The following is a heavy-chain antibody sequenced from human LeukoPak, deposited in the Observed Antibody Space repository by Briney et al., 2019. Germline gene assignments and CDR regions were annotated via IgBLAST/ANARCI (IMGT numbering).Heavy chain of an antibody. CDR1: GFTFSYNA. V-gene: IGHV3-30*02. CDR3: AKGTTGTTGSLFDY. J-gene: IGHJ4*02. D-gene: IGHD1-1*01. CDR2: VRYDGSNK. Sequence: GGSLNLSCAASGFTFSYNAMHWVRQAPAKGLEWVQFVRYDGSNKYYPDSVKGRFTISSDNSKNTLYLQMNSLRAEDTAVYYCAKGTTGTTGSLFDYWGQGTLVTVSS.